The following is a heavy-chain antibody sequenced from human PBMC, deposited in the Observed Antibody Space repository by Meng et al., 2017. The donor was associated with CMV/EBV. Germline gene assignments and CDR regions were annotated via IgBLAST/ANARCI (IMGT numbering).Heavy chain of an antibody. CDR3: ASVQGLGVS. J-gene: IGHJ4*02. D-gene: IGHD3-10*01. CDR2: IYTSGST. Sequence: QGPPQVSGPCLGKPSQTLSLTCTVSGGSISSGSYDWSWIRQPAGKGLEWIGRIYTSGSTNYNPSLKSRVTISVDTSKNQFSLKLSSVTAADTAVYYCASVQGLGVSWGQGTLVTVSS. V-gene: IGHV4-61*02. CDR1: GGSISSGSYD.